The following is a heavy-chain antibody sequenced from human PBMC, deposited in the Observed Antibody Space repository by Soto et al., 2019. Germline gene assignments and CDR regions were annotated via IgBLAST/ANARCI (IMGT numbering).Heavy chain of an antibody. CDR1: GFSLNTRGVG. J-gene: IGHJ5*02. CDR3: AHLGITGTTSWFDP. Sequence: QITLKESGPTLVKPTQTLTLTCTFSGFSLNTRGVGVGWIRQPPGKALEWLALTYWDDDKRYSPSLKSRLTPXQXTVXNHVVHTMINVDAVDTATYYCAHLGITGTTSWFDPWGQGPLVTVSS. D-gene: IGHD1-20*01. V-gene: IGHV2-5*02. CDR2: TYWDDDK.